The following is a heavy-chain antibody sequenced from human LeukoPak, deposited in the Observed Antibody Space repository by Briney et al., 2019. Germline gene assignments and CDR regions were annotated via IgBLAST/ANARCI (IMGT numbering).Heavy chain of an antibody. J-gene: IGHJ5*02. CDR3: ARDQYYDSKGWFDP. Sequence: ASVKVSCKASGYSSTNYGISWVRQAPGQGLEWMGWIHIYRGNTNYAQKFQGRVTMTTDTSTSTVYMEVRGLRPDDTAVYYCARDQYYDSKGWFDPWGQGTLVTVSS. V-gene: IGHV1-18*01. CDR2: IHIYRGNT. CDR1: GYSSTNYG. D-gene: IGHD3-22*01.